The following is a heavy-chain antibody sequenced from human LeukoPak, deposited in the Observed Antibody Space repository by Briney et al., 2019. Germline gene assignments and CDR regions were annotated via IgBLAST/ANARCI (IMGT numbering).Heavy chain of an antibody. V-gene: IGHV3-30-3*01. CDR1: GFTFGDYA. CDR2: ISYDGSNK. CDR3: ARDDG. Sequence: PGGSLRLSCTASGFTFGDYAMSWVRQAPGKGLEWVAVISYDGSNKYYADSVKGRFTISRDNSKNTLYLQMNSLRAEDTAVYYCARDDGWGQGTLVTVSS. J-gene: IGHJ4*02.